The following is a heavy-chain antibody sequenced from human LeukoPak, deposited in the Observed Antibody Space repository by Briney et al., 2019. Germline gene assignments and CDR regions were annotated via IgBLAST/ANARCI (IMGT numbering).Heavy chain of an antibody. D-gene: IGHD1-14*01. V-gene: IGHV4-38-2*01. Sequence: SKTLSLTCEVSGYSISSIYYWGWIRQSPEKGLEWIATISHSGTTYHNLSLKSRVTISMDTSKNHVFLRLTSVTAADAAVYYCARVAGNNRQGADYWGRGILVTVSS. CDR2: ISHSGTT. CDR1: GYSISSIYY. J-gene: IGHJ4*02. CDR3: ARVAGNNRQGADY.